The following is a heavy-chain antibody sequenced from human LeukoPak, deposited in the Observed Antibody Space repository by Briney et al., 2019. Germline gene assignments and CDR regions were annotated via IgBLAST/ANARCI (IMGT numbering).Heavy chain of an antibody. D-gene: IGHD5-24*01. J-gene: IGHJ4*02. V-gene: IGHV1-69*13. CDR3: ARSRRVGSMATIIT. CDR1: GGTFSSYA. CDR2: IIPIFGTA. Sequence: SMKVSCKASGGTFSSYAISWVRQAPGQGLEWMGGIIPIFGTANYAQKFQGRVTITADESTSTAYMELSSLRSEDTAVYYCARSRRVGSMATIITWGQGTLVTVSS.